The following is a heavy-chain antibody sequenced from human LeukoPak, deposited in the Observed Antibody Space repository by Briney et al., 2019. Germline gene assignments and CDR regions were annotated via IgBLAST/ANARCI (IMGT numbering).Heavy chain of an antibody. V-gene: IGHV4-38-2*02. CDR2: IYHSGST. D-gene: IGHD5-18*01. Sequence: KPSETLSLTCTVSGYSISSGYYWGWIRQPPGKGLEWIGSIYHSGSTCYNPSLKSRVTISVDPSKNQFSLELSSVIAADTAVYYCARPLLGYSYGHDYWGQGTLVTVSS. CDR3: ARPLLGYSYGHDY. J-gene: IGHJ4*02. CDR1: GYSISSGYY.